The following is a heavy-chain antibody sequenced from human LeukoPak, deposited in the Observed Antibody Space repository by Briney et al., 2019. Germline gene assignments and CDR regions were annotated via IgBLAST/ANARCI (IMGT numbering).Heavy chain of an antibody. CDR2: IYYNGIS. CDR3: ARSDYYDYRQIDF. CDR1: GGSISTSSYY. D-gene: IGHD3-22*01. J-gene: IGHJ4*02. Sequence: SETLSLTCTVSGGSISTSSYYWGWIRQSPGKGLQWLGSIYYNGISHYNPSLKGRLTIYVDTSRNQFSLHVSSVTAADTAVFYCARSDYYDYRQIDFWGQGTLVTVSS. V-gene: IGHV4-39*01.